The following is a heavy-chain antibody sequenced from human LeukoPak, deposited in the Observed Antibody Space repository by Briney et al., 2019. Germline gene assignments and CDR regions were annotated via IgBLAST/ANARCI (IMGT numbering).Heavy chain of an antibody. V-gene: IGHV3-74*03. CDR1: GFTFSRYW. CDR2: ISSDGSFT. Sequence: GSLRLSCAASGFTFSRYWMLWARQAPGKGLVWVSRISSDGSFTTYADSVKGRFTISRDNAKNTLYLQMSSLRAEDTAVYYCARDDGSGVDYWGQGTLVTASS. J-gene: IGHJ4*02. D-gene: IGHD2-15*01. CDR3: ARDDGSGVDY.